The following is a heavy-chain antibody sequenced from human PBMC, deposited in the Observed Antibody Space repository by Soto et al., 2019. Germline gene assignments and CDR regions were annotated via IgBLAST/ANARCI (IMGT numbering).Heavy chain of an antibody. CDR3: ARAPRDSSSWYMENWFDP. CDR1: GGSIRSGGDY. CDR2: ISYSGST. V-gene: IGHV4-61*08. J-gene: IGHJ5*02. Sequence: SETLSLTSTVSGGSIRSGGDYWSWVRQRPGGGLEWVGFISYSGSTNYNPSLKSRVTISVDTSKNQFSLKLSSVTAADTAVYYCARAPRDSSSWYMENWFDPWGQGTLVTVSS. D-gene: IGHD6-13*01.